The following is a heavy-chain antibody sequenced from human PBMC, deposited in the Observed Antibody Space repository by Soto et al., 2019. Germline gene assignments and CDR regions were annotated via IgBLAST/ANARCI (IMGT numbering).Heavy chain of an antibody. CDR3: ARDVGYGLIDY. J-gene: IGHJ4*02. Sequence: QVQLVKSGAEVKKPGASVKVSCKASGYTFTSYGISWVRQAPGQGLEWMGWLNAYNGNTNYAQKLQGRVTMTRDTSTSTAYMELRSLRFDDTAVYYCARDVGYGLIDYWGQGTLVTVSS. CDR2: LNAYNGNT. V-gene: IGHV1-18*01. CDR1: GYTFTSYG. D-gene: IGHD5-18*01.